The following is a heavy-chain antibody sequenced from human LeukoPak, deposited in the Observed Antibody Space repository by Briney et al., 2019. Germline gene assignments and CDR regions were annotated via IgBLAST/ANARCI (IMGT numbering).Heavy chain of an antibody. CDR3: ARDRSGSGYSDY. J-gene: IGHJ4*02. V-gene: IGHV1-69*01. CDR2: IIPIFGTA. D-gene: IGHD3-3*01. CDR1: GGTFSSYA. Sequence: SVKVSCTASGGTFSSYAISWVRQAPGQGLEWMGGIIPIFGTANYAQKFQGRVTITADESTSTAYMELGSLRSEDTAVYYCARDRSGSGYSDYWGQGTLVTVSS.